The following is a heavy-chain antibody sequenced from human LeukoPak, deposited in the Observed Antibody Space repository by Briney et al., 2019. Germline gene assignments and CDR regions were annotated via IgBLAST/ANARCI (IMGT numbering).Heavy chain of an antibody. D-gene: IGHD4-11*01. CDR2: IYPGDSDT. CDR1: GYSFPSYW. V-gene: IGHV5-51*01. CDR3: ARLYSSYGIGHFDY. Sequence: GESLKISCKGSGYSFPSYWIGWVRQMPGKGLGWIVIIYPGDSDTRYSPSFQGQVTISADKSSSTAYLQWSGLKASDTAIYYCARLYSSYGIGHFDYWAQGTLVTVSS. J-gene: IGHJ4*02.